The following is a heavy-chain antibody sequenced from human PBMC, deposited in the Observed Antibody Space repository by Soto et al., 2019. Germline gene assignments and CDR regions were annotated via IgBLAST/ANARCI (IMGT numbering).Heavy chain of an antibody. D-gene: IGHD2-21*02. V-gene: IGHV3-48*01. CDR1: GFTCNSII. J-gene: IGHJ5*02. CDR3: ARELRDSHIHFDH. CDR2: ISPSSDTK. Sequence: DVQLVESGGGLVQPGGSLRLSCAVSGFTCNSIIINWVRQAPGKGREWVSYISPSSDTKYYADSVKGRFTISRDSAKKTVYLQMNSLRAEDTAVYFCARELRDSHIHFDHWGQGTRVTVSS.